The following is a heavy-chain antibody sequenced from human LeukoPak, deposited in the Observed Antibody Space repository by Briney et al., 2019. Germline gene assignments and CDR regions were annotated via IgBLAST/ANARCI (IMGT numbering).Heavy chain of an antibody. CDR1: GFTFSSYW. D-gene: IGHD3-22*01. V-gene: IGHV3-7*01. Sequence: GGSLRLSCAASGFTFSSYWMTWVRQAPGKGLEWVANIKQDGSEKYYVDSVKGRFTISRDNAKNSLYLQMNSLRAEDTAVYYCARAGGLFYYDSSPGAYFDYWGQGTLVTVSS. J-gene: IGHJ4*02. CDR3: ARAGGLFYYDSSPGAYFDY. CDR2: IKQDGSEK.